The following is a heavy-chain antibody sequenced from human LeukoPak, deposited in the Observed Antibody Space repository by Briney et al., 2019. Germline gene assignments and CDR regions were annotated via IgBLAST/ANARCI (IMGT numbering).Heavy chain of an antibody. CDR3: ARVVKGDNWYFDL. J-gene: IGHJ2*01. V-gene: IGHV1-46*01. D-gene: IGHD4-23*01. Sequence: GASVTVSCKASGYTFTSYYMHWVRQAPGQGLEWMGIINPSGGSTSYAQKFQGRVTMTRDTSTSTVYMELSSLRSEDTAVYYCARVVKGDNWYFDLWGRGTLVTVSS. CDR1: GYTFTSYY. CDR2: INPSGGST.